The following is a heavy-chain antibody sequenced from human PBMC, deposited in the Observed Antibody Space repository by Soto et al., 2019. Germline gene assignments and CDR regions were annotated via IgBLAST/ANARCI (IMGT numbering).Heavy chain of an antibody. V-gene: IGHV3-53*01. Sequence: EVQLVESGGGLIQPGGSLKLSCAASGLPVSSNYMAWVRQAPGTGLECVSLLYRAGSTFYADSVKGRFTISRDNSKNTLWLEMNSLRAEDTAVYYCARDRRIDNGYYDYYYGMDVWGQGTAVTVSS. D-gene: IGHD2-8*01. J-gene: IGHJ6*02. CDR3: ARDRRIDNGYYDYYYGMDV. CDR1: GLPVSSNY. CDR2: LYRAGST.